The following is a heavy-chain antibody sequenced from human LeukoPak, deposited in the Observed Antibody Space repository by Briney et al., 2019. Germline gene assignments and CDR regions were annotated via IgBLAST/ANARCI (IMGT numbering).Heavy chain of an antibody. D-gene: IGHD3-10*01. Sequence: SETLSLTCTVSGGSISSYYWSWIRQPPGKGLEWIGSIYYSGSTYYNPSLKSRLTISVDTSMNQLSLKLNSVTAADTAVYYCARLWLGERPPDVWSQGTTVTVSS. CDR1: GGSISSYY. V-gene: IGHV4-59*05. CDR3: ARLWLGERPPDV. CDR2: IYYSGST. J-gene: IGHJ6*02.